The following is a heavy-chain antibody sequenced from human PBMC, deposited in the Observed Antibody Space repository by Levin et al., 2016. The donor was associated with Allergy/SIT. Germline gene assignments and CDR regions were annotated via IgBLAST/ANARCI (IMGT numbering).Heavy chain of an antibody. CDR2: ISSSSSYI. V-gene: IGHV3-21*01. J-gene: IGHJ4*02. CDR3: AREAPYSGSLDY. CDR1: GFTFSSYS. D-gene: IGHD1-26*01. Sequence: GESLKISCAASGFTFSSYSMNWVRQAPGKGLEWVSSISSSSSYIYYADSVKGRFTISRDNAKNSLYLQMNSLRAEDTAVYYCAREAPYSGSLDYWGQGTLVTVSS.